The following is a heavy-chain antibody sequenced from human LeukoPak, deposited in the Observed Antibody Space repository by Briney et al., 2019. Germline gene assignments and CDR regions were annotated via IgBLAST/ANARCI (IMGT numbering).Heavy chain of an antibody. D-gene: IGHD3-22*01. V-gene: IGHV3-21*01. CDR2: ISTGSSYI. J-gene: IGHJ4*02. Sequence: GGSLRLSCAASGFTFSTYTMNWVRQAPGKGLEWVSSISTGSSYIYYADSVRGRFTISRDNAKNSLYLQMNNLRAADTAVYYCAKDSGPYTSGYYGHWGQGTLVTVSS. CDR1: GFTFSTYT. CDR3: AKDSGPYTSGYYGH.